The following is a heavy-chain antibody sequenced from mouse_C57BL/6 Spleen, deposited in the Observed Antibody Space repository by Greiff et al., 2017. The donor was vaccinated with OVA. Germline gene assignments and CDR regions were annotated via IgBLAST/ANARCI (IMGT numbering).Heavy chain of an antibody. CDR3: ARDNGPGYFDY. Sequence: EVQRVESEGGLVQPGSSMKLSCTASGFTFSDYYMAWVRQVPEKGLEWVANINYDGSSTYYLDSLKSRFIISRDNAKNILYLQMSSLKSEDTATYYCARDNGPGYFDYWGQGTTLTVSS. V-gene: IGHV5-16*01. J-gene: IGHJ2*01. CDR1: GFTFSDYY. CDR2: INYDGSST.